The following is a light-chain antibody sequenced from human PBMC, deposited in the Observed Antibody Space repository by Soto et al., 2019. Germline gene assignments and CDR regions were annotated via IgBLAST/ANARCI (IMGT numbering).Light chain of an antibody. Sequence: DIVMTQSPDSLAVSLGERATINCKSSQSVLYSSNNKNYLAWYQQKPGQPPKLLIYWASTRESGVSDRFSGSGSGTDFTLTINSLQPEDFATYYCQQANSVPYTFGQGTKLEIK. CDR2: WAS. J-gene: IGKJ2*01. CDR3: QQANSVPYT. V-gene: IGKV4-1*01. CDR1: QSVLYSSNNKNY.